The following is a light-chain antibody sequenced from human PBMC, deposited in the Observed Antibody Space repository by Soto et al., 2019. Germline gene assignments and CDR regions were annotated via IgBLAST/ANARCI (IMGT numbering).Light chain of an antibody. J-gene: IGLJ2*01. Sequence: QSVLIQASSMSGTPGQRVTISCSGSSSNIGSNTVNWYQQVPGTAPKLLIYGNHERPSGVPDRFSGSKSGTSASLAISGLQSEDEADYYCCSYALGSTLVFGGGTQLTVL. CDR2: GNH. CDR3: CSYALGSTLV. V-gene: IGLV1-44*01. CDR1: SSNIGSNT.